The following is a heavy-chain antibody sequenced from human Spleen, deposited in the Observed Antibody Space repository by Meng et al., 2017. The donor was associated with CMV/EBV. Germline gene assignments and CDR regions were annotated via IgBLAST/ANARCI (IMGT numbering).Heavy chain of an antibody. V-gene: IGHV3-43D*03. CDR3: AKAFGSTSSHYFDY. Sequence: GESLKISCAASGFTFNDYAMHWVRQAPGKGPEWVALISWDSINTYYAESVRGRFTISRDNSKNSLFLQMNSLRAEDTALYYCAKAFGSTSSHYFDYWGQGTQVTVSS. CDR2: ISWDSINT. CDR1: GFTFNDYA. D-gene: IGHD2-2*01. J-gene: IGHJ4*02.